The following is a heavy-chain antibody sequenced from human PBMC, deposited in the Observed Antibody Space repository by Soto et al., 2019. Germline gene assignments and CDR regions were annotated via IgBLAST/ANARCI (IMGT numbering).Heavy chain of an antibody. J-gene: IGHJ6*03. D-gene: IGHD6-19*01. CDR3: ARGRQGSSSSYYYYYMDV. CDR2: MSPINGNT. Sequence: VQLEQSGAEVKKPGASVKVSCKASGFSLISYDITWVRQATGQGLEWMGWMSPINGNTGYPQKFQGRVTMTRNTSISTAYMELSSLRSEDTALYYCARGRQGSSSSYYYYYMDVWGKGTTVTVYS. V-gene: IGHV1-8*01. CDR1: GFSLISYD.